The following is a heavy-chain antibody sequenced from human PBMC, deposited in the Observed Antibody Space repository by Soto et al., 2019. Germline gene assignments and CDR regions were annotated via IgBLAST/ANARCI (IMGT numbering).Heavy chain of an antibody. D-gene: IGHD3-22*01. CDR3: VRARSAVITRDDAFDI. V-gene: IGHV3-30*07. Sequence: SVKGRFTISRDNSKNTLYLQMNSLRAEDTAVYYCVRARSAVITRDDAFDIWGQGTMVTVSS. J-gene: IGHJ3*02.